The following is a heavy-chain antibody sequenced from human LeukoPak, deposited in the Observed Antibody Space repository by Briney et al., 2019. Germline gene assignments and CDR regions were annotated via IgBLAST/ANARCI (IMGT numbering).Heavy chain of an antibody. CDR3: ARVKLGCGGDCYSHFDY. J-gene: IGHJ4*02. D-gene: IGHD2-21*01. CDR2: IIPIFGTA. CDR1: GCTFTSYY. V-gene: IGHV1-69*13. Sequence: AASVKVSCKASGCTFTSYYMHWVRQAPGQGLEWMGGIIPIFGTANYAQRFQGRVTITADESTSTAYMELSSLRSEDTAVYYCARVKLGCGGDCYSHFDYWGQGTLGTVSS.